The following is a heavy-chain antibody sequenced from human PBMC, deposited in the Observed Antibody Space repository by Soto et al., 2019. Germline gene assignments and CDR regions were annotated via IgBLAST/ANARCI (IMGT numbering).Heavy chain of an antibody. CDR2: ISYDGSNK. V-gene: IGHV3-30-3*01. Sequence: GGSLRLSCGASGFTFSSYAMHWVRQAPGKGLEWVAVISYDGSNKYYADSVKGRFTISRDNSKNTLYLQMNSLRAEDTAVYYCARDRIAAAGTGWFDPWGQGTLVTVSS. CDR3: ARDRIAAAGTGWFDP. J-gene: IGHJ5*02. D-gene: IGHD6-13*01. CDR1: GFTFSSYA.